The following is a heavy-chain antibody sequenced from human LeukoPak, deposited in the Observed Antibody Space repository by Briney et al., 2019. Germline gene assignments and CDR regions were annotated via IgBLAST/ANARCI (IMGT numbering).Heavy chain of an antibody. V-gene: IGHV1-2*02. CDR2: INPNSGGT. Sequence: ASVKVSCKASGYTFTGYYMHWVRQAPGQGLEWMGWINPNSGGTNYVQKFQGRVTMTRDTSISTAYMELSRLRSDDTAVYYCTTGDSSSWYYFDYWGQGTLVTVSS. D-gene: IGHD6-13*01. J-gene: IGHJ4*02. CDR3: TTGDSSSWYYFDY. CDR1: GYTFTGYY.